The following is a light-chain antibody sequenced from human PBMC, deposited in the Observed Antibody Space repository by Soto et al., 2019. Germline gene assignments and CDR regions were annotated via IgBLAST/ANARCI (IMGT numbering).Light chain of an antibody. CDR1: QGVDTY. V-gene: IGKV3-11*02. CDR3: QQRGKWPLT. Sequence: EIVLTQSPATLSLSPGERATLSCRASQGVDTYLAWYQQKPGQAPRLLIYAASHRAAGVPARFSGSGSGRDFTFTISSLEPEDSAVYYCQQRGKWPLTFGPGTKVEIK. CDR2: AAS. J-gene: IGKJ3*01.